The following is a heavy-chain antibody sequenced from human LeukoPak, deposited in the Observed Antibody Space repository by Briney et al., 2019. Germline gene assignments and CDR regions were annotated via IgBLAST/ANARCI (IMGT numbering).Heavy chain of an antibody. Sequence: APVKVSCKASGYTFNDYYMHWVRQAPGQGLEWMGWINPHSGGTNYAQNFQGRVTMTRDTSISTAYMELRSLRSDDAAVYYCARMYGDLDEYDYWGQGTLVTVSS. CDR3: ARMYGDLDEYDY. V-gene: IGHV1-2*02. J-gene: IGHJ4*02. CDR1: GYTFNDYY. D-gene: IGHD4-17*01. CDR2: INPHSGGT.